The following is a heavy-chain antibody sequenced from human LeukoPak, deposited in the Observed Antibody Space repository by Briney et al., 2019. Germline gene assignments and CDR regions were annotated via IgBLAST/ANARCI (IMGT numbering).Heavy chain of an antibody. CDR2: ISSSSSYI. D-gene: IGHD1-26*01. V-gene: IGHV3-21*01. CDR1: GFTFSSYS. Sequence: KAGGSLRLSCAASGFTFSSYSMNWVRQAPGKGLEWVSSISSSSSYIYYADSVKGRFTISRDNAKNSLYLQMNSLRAEDTAVYYCARDLPPWELLTEFDYWRQGTLVTVSS. J-gene: IGHJ4*02. CDR3: ARDLPPWELLTEFDY.